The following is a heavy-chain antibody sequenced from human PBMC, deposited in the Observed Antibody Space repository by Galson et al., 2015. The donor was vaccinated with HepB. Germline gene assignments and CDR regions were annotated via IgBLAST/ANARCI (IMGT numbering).Heavy chain of an antibody. D-gene: IGHD3-22*01. V-gene: IGHV3-30*03. CDR1: GFTFSSYG. Sequence: SLRLSCAASGFTFSSYGMHWVRQAPGKGLEWVAVISYDGSNKYYADSVKGRFTISRDNSKNTLYLQMNSLRAEDTAVYYCARRRYYDSSGYYYDAFDIWGQGTMVTVSS. CDR2: ISYDGSNK. CDR3: ARRRYYDSSGYYYDAFDI. J-gene: IGHJ3*02.